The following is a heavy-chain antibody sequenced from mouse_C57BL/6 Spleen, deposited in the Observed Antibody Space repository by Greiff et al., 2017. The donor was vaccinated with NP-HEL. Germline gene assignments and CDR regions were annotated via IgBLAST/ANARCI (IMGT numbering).Heavy chain of an antibody. Sequence: QVQLQQSGAELVRPGTSVKVSCKASGYAFTNYLIEWVKQRPGQGLEWIGVINPGSGGTNYNEKFKGKATLTADKSSSTAYMQLSSLTSEDSAVYFCARYYGSSENAMDYWGQGTSVTVSS. CDR2: INPGSGGT. J-gene: IGHJ4*01. D-gene: IGHD1-1*01. V-gene: IGHV1-54*01. CDR1: GYAFTNYL. CDR3: ARYYGSSENAMDY.